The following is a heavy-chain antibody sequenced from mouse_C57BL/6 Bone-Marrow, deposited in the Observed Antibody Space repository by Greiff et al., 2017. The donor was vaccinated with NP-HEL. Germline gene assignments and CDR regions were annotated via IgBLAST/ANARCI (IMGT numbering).Heavy chain of an antibody. J-gene: IGHJ3*01. CDR2: IHPSDGDT. CDR1: GYTFTSYW. Sequence: QVQLQQPGAELVKPGASVKVSCKASGYTFTSYWMHWVKQRPGQGLEWIGRIHPSDGDTKYNQKFKGKATLTVDKSSSTAYLQLSSLTSEDSAVYYCAPWDGFAYWGQGTLVTVSA. V-gene: IGHV1-74*01. D-gene: IGHD4-1*01. CDR3: APWDGFAY.